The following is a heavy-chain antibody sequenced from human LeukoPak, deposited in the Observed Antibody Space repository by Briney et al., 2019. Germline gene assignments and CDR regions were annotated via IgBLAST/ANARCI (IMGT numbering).Heavy chain of an antibody. Sequence: GGSLRLSCAGSGSTFSSYYMIWVRQAPGKGLEWVSYISRSSSTIYYADSVKGRFTISRDNAKNSLYLQMNSLRDEDTAVYYCARDQFYAFDIWGQGTMVTVSS. V-gene: IGHV3-48*02. J-gene: IGHJ3*02. CDR2: ISRSSSTI. CDR1: GSTFSSYY. CDR3: ARDQFYAFDI.